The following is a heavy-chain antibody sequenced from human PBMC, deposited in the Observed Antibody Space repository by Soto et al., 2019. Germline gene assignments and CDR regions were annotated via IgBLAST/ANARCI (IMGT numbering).Heavy chain of an antibody. CDR2: INPDNGNT. CDR1: GFSFSDNL. CDR3: ARDILSVGPRANDAFDV. J-gene: IGHJ3*01. V-gene: IGHV1-3*01. Sequence: VQSGAEVRKPGASVNISCRASGFSFSDNLIKWVRQAPGQSLEWMGWINPDNGNTRYSQTLQCRVTIPRHSSASIAYVEVSDLTSEDTAVYYCARDILSVGPRANDAFDVWGQGTMVTVSS. D-gene: IGHD2-8*02.